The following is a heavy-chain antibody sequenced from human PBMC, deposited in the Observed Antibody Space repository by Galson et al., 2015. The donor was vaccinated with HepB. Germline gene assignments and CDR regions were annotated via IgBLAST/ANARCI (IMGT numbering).Heavy chain of an antibody. D-gene: IGHD6-19*01. CDR1: GFTFSSYA. J-gene: IGHJ4*02. Sequence: SLRLSCAASGFTFSSYAMHWVRQAPGKGLEWVAVISYDGSNKYYADSVKGRFTISRDNSKNTLYLQMNSLRAEDTAVYYCARVHSGYDSDSSGWYRNGFDYWGQGTLVTVSS. CDR2: ISYDGSNK. CDR3: ARVHSGYDSDSSGWYRNGFDY. V-gene: IGHV3-30*04.